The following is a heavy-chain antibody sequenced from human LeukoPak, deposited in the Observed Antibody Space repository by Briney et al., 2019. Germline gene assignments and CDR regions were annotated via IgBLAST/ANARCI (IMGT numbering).Heavy chain of an antibody. V-gene: IGHV4-30-4*01. D-gene: IGHD4-23*01. Sequence: PSQTLSLTCTVSGGSISSDNYWSWIRQPPGKGLEWIGYIYYSGSTYYNPSLKSRVTISVDTSKNQFSLKLSSVTAADTAVYYCARDRGYGGWGDWFDPWGQGTLVTVSS. CDR3: ARDRGYGGWGDWFDP. J-gene: IGHJ5*02. CDR2: IYYSGST. CDR1: GGSISSDNY.